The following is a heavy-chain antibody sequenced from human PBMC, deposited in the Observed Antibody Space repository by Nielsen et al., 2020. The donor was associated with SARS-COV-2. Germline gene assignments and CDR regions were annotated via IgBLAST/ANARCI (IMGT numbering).Heavy chain of an antibody. CDR3: ARIRWSDVTFNDKLPFDP. Sequence: WIRQPPGKGLEWVSSISSSSSYIYYADSVKGRFTISRDNAKNSLYLQMNSLRAEDTAVYYCARIRWSDVTFNDKLPFDPWGQGTLVTVSS. J-gene: IGHJ5*02. V-gene: IGHV3-21*01. CDR2: ISSSSSYI. D-gene: IGHD4-23*01.